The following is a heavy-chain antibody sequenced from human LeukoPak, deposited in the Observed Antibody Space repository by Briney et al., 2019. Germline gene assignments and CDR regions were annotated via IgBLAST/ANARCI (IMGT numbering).Heavy chain of an antibody. J-gene: IGHJ4*02. Sequence: PSETLSLTCTVSGGSISSYYWSWIRQPPGKGLEWIGYIYYSGSTNYNPSLKSRVTISVDTSKNQFSLKLSSVTAADTAVYHCARDGGGSDCWGQGTLVTVSS. CDR3: ARDGGGSDC. CDR2: IYYSGST. D-gene: IGHD2-15*01. V-gene: IGHV4-59*01. CDR1: GGSISSYY.